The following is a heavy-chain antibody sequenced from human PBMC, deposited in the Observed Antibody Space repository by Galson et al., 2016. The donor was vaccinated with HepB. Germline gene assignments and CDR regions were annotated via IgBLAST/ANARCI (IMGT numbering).Heavy chain of an antibody. CDR1: GFAVYTKY. CDR2: IYSGGSS. J-gene: IGHJ4*02. V-gene: IGHV3-66*01. CDR3: SSDPWFDF. Sequence: SLRLSCAASGFAVYTKYMSWVRQAPGKGLEWVSLIYSGGSSYYADSVKGRFTISRDIPKNTVYLQMKSLRAEDTAIYYCSSDPWFDFWGQGTLVTVSS.